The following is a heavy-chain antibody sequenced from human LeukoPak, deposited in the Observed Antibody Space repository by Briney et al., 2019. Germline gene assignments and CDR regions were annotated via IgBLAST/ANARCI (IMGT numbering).Heavy chain of an antibody. CDR3: ARGGGPFGEFGFDY. D-gene: IGHD3-10*01. V-gene: IGHV1-2*02. CDR2: INPNSGGT. CDR1: GGTFSSYA. Sequence: ASVKVSCKASGGTFSSYAISWVRQAPGQGLEWMGWINPNSGGTNYAQKFQGRVTMTRDTSISTAYMELSRLRSDDTAVYYCARGGGPFGEFGFDYWGQGTLVTVSS. J-gene: IGHJ4*02.